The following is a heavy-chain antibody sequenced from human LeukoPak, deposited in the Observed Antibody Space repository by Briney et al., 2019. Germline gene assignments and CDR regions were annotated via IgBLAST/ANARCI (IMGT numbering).Heavy chain of an antibody. CDR1: GYTFTGYY. V-gene: IGHV1-2*02. J-gene: IGHJ6*02. CDR2: INPNSGGT. CDR3: ARRPLWFGEEERYGMDV. Sequence: GASVKVSCKASGYTFTGYYMHWVRQAPGQGLEWMGWINPNSGGTNYAQKFQGRVTMTRDTSISTAYMELSRLRSDDTAVYYCARRPLWFGEEERYGMDVWGQGTTVTDSS. D-gene: IGHD3-10*01.